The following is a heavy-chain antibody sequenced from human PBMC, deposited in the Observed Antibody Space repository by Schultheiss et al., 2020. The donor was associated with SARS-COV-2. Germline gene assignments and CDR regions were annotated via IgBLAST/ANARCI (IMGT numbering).Heavy chain of an antibody. CDR2: ISGSGGST. D-gene: IGHD5-24*01. J-gene: IGHJ3*02. Sequence: GGSLRLSCAASGFTFSSYAMSWVRQAPGKGLEWVSAISGSGGSTYYADSVKGRFTISRDNSKNTLYLQMNSLRAEDTAVYYCANPTTALLLEGRWLRSPREAFDIWGQGTMVTVSS. CDR3: ANPTTALLLEGRWLRSPREAFDI. V-gene: IGHV3-23*01. CDR1: GFTFSSYA.